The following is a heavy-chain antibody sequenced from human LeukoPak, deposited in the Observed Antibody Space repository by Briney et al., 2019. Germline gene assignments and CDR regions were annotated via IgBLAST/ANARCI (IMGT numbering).Heavy chain of an antibody. CDR1: GFTFSNAW. CDR2: IKSKTDGGTT. Sequence: GGSLRLSCAASGFTFSNAWKSWVRQAPGKGLEWVGRIKSKTDGGTTDYAAPVKGRFTISRDDSKNTLYLQMNSLKTEDTAVYYCTTDAWVSSGWYGGYWGQGTLVTVSS. V-gene: IGHV3-15*01. D-gene: IGHD6-19*01. CDR3: TTDAWVSSGWYGGY. J-gene: IGHJ4*02.